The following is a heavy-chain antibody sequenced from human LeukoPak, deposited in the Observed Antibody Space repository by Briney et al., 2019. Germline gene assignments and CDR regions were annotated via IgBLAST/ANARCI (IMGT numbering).Heavy chain of an antibody. CDR2: IRFDGSNK. D-gene: IGHD6-19*01. J-gene: IGHJ1*01. CDR3: ARGGKKAVVGPRSPQYFQH. CDR1: GFTFNDYG. V-gene: IGHV3-30*02. Sequence: GGSLRLSCAASGFTFNDYGMHWVRQAPGRGLEWVAFIRFDGSNKYYADSVKGRFTLSRDNSKNTLYLQMNSLRVEDTAVYYCARGGKKAVVGPRSPQYFQHWGQGTLVTVSS.